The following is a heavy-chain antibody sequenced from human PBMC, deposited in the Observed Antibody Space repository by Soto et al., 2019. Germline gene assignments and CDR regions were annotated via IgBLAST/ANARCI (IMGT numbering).Heavy chain of an antibody. CDR1: GFTFRTYA. D-gene: IGHD5-18*01. J-gene: IGHJ4*02. V-gene: IGHV3-30*18. CDR3: AKEYSAHPHFDY. CDR2: IASDSGYK. Sequence: QVQLVESGGGVVQPGTSLRLSCAASGFTFRTYAMHWVRQAPGKGLEWVAVIASDSGYKKCTGCVKGRFTISRDNSKNTLYLEIRSLRAEDTAAYYCAKEYSAHPHFDYWGLGTLVTV.